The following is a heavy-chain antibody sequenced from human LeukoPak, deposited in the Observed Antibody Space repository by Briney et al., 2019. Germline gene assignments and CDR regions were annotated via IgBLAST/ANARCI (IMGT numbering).Heavy chain of an antibody. D-gene: IGHD6-13*01. CDR3: ARLVGSSWYHEVLLGRDY. J-gene: IGHJ4*02. CDR1: GGSISSNNW. Sequence: SETLSLTCAVSGGSISSNNWWNWARQPPGKGLEWIGEINHSGSTNYNPSLKSRVTISVDTSKNQFSLKLSSVTAADTAVYYCARLVGSSWYHEVLLGRDYWGQGTLVTVSS. CDR2: INHSGST. V-gene: IGHV4-4*02.